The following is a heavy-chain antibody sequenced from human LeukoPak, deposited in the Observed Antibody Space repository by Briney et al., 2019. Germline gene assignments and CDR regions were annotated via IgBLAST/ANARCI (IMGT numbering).Heavy chain of an antibody. Sequence: PGGSRRLSCAASGFTVSSNYMSWVRQAPGKGLEWVSVIYSGGSTYYADSVKGRFTTSRDNSKNTLYLQMNSLRAEDTAVYYCARAPGYSSGWVDYWGQGTLVTVSS. CDR1: GFTVSSNY. CDR2: IYSGGST. V-gene: IGHV3-53*01. CDR3: ARAPGYSSGWVDY. D-gene: IGHD6-19*01. J-gene: IGHJ4*02.